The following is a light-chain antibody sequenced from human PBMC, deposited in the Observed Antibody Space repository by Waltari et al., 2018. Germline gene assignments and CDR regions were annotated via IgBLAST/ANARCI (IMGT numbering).Light chain of an antibody. CDR3: QSTDTTGTYLV. CDR2: KDN. CDR1: ALATEN. V-gene: IGLV3-25*03. Sequence: SNELTQPPSVSVSPGQTARITGSGDALATENVYWYQQKPGQAPLLVKYKDNERPAGSPDRFTCSSSGKTVTLIINGVQAEDEADYYCQSTDTTGTYLVFGGGTKLTVL. J-gene: IGLJ2*01.